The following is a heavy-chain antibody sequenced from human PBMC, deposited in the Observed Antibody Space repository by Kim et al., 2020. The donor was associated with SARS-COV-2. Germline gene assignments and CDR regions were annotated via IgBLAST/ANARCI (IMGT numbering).Heavy chain of an antibody. D-gene: IGHD6-19*01. CDR3: ARGSAEQWLVQLGYYYYGMDV. J-gene: IGHJ6*02. Sequence: SETLSLTCAVYGGSFSGYYWSWIRQPPGKGLEWIGEINHSGSTNYNPSLKSRVTISVDTSKNQFSLKLSSVTAADTAVYYCARGSAEQWLVQLGYYYYGMDVWGQGTTVTVSS. V-gene: IGHV4-34*01. CDR1: GGSFSGYY. CDR2: INHSGST.